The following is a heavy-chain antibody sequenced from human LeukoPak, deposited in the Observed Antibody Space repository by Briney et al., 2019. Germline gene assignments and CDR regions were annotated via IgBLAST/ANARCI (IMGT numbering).Heavy chain of an antibody. V-gene: IGHV3-7*01. CDR3: ATDVGAD. CDR2: IKEDGSEK. J-gene: IGHJ4*02. CDR1: GLTFSSSW. Sequence: PGGSLRLSCAASGLTFSSSWMTWVRQTPGKGLEWVANIKEDGSEKYYVDSVKGRFTISRDNAKNSLYLQMNSLRAEDTALYYRATDVGADWGQGTLVTVSS.